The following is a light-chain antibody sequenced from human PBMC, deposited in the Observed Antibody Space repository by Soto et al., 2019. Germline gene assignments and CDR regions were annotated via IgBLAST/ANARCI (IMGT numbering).Light chain of an antibody. CDR3: QSYDSSLSVV. CDR1: SSNIGAGYD. V-gene: IGLV1-40*01. Sequence: QPVLTQPPSVSGAPGQRVTISCTGSSSNIGAGYDVHWYQQLLGTAPKLLIYGNSNRPSGVPDRFSGSKSGTSASPAITGLQAEDEADYYCQSYDSSLSVVFGGGTQLTVL. J-gene: IGLJ2*01. CDR2: GNS.